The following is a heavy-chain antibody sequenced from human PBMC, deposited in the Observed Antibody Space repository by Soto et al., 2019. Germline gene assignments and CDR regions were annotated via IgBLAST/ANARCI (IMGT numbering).Heavy chain of an antibody. V-gene: IGHV1-18*01. CDR3: ARGPGYCSGGSCQARAFDI. Sequence: GASVKVSCKASGYTFTSYGISWVRQPPGQGLEWMGWISAYNGNTSYAQKLQGRATMTTDTSTSTAYMELRSLRSDDTAVYYCARGPGYCSGGSCQARAFDIWGQGTMVTVSS. J-gene: IGHJ3*02. CDR1: GYTFTSYG. D-gene: IGHD2-15*01. CDR2: ISAYNGNT.